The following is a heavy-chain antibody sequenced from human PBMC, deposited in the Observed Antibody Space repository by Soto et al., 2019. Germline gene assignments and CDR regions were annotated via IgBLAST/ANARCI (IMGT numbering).Heavy chain of an antibody. V-gene: IGHV1-69*01. CDR3: ATGEEQQLVIY. J-gene: IGHJ4*02. CDR2: IIPIFGTA. Sequence: SVKVSCTASGGTFSSYAISWVRQAPGQGLEWMGGIIPIFGTANYAQKFQGRVTITADESTSTAYMELSSLRSEDTAVYYCATGEEQQLVIYWGQGTLVTVSS. D-gene: IGHD6-13*01. CDR1: GGTFSSYA.